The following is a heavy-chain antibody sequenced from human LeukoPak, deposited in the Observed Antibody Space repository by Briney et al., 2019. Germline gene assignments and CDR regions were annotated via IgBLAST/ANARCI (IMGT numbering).Heavy chain of an antibody. V-gene: IGHV1-46*01. Sequence: EASVKVSCKASGYTFTNNYLHWVRQAPGQGLEWMGMIYPGDGSTSYAQNFQGRVTVTRDTSTTTVHMELRGLRSEDTAVYYCARDQEGFDYWGQGTVVTVSS. CDR1: GYTFTNNY. CDR2: IYPGDGST. J-gene: IGHJ4*02. CDR3: ARDQEGFDY.